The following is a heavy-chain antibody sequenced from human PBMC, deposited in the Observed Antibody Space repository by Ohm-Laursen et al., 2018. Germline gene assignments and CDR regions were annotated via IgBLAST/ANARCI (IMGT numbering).Heavy chain of an antibody. CDR1: GFTFSSYA. Sequence: SLRLSCSASGFTFSSYAMSWVRQAPGKGLEWVSAISGSGGSTYYADSVKGRFTISRDNSKNTLYLQMNSLRAEDTAVYYCAKSAAYYYDSSPFFWGQGTLVTVSS. J-gene: IGHJ4*02. CDR2: ISGSGGST. CDR3: AKSAAYYYDSSPFF. V-gene: IGHV3-23*01. D-gene: IGHD3-22*01.